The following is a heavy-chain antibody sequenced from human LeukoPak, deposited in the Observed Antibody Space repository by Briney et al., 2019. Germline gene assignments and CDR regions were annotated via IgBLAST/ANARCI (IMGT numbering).Heavy chain of an antibody. J-gene: IGHJ4*02. Sequence: GGSLRLSCAASGFTFDDYAMHWVRQAPGKGLEWVSLISWDGGSTYYADSVKGRFTISRDNSKNSLYLQMNSLRTEDTALYYCAKDNLVGATALAPFDYWGQGTLVTVSS. CDR1: GFTFDDYA. CDR3: AKDNLVGATALAPFDY. D-gene: IGHD1-26*01. CDR2: ISWDGGST. V-gene: IGHV3-43*01.